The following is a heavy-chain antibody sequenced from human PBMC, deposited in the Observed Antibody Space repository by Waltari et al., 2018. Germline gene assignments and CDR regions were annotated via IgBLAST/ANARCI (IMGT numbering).Heavy chain of an antibody. CDR1: GGTCTKYY. Sequence: QVELQQWGAGVVKPSETLSLTCAAYGGTCTKYYWSWIREPPDKGLEGSGEVNHGGSTYYNPSLRRRVTISLATSKSQLSLKLSSVTATDTAVYYCARTLSTRIFDSWGQGALVTVSS. J-gene: IGHJ4*02. D-gene: IGHD2-2*01. V-gene: IGHV4-34*01. CDR3: ARTLSTRIFDS. CDR2: VNHGGST.